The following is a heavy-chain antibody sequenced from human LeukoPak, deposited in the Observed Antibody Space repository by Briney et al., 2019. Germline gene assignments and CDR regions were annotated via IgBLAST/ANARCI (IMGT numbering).Heavy chain of an antibody. CDR2: ISADNGNT. CDR1: GDTFSNYG. D-gene: IGHD3-10*01. V-gene: IGHV1-18*01. J-gene: IGHJ6*03. CDR3: ARDGGSGRGYYYYYYMDV. Sequence: ASVKVSCKASGDTFSNYGFSCVRQAPGQGLEWMGWISADNGNTNYAQMLQGRVTMTTDTSTSTAYMELRSLRSDDTAVYYCARDGGSGRGYYYYYYMDVWGKGTTVTVSS.